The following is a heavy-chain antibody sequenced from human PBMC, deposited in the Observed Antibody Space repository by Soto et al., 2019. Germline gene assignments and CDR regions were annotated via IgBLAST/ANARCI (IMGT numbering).Heavy chain of an antibody. Sequence: PSETLSLTCAVYGGSFSGYYWSWIRQPPGKGLEWIGEINHSGSTNYNPSLKSRVTISVDTSKNQFSLKLSSVTAADTAVYYCARGSRNYGFRLYWFDPWGQGTLVTVSS. D-gene: IGHD1-7*01. CDR2: INHSGST. CDR1: GGSFSGYY. CDR3: ARGSRNYGFRLYWFDP. V-gene: IGHV4-34*01. J-gene: IGHJ5*02.